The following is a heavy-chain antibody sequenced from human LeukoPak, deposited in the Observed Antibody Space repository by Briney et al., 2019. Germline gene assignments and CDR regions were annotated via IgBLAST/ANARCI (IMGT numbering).Heavy chain of an antibody. D-gene: IGHD2-2*01. J-gene: IGHJ4*02. CDR2: IYHTGSA. CDR1: GHSFTSGHY. V-gene: IGHV4-38-2*01. CDR3: ARYCTSTTCILRGFDY. Sequence: KPSETLSLTCSVSGHSFTSGHYWAWIRPPPGKGLEWIANIYHTGSAHYNPSLKSRVTISVDTSKNQFSLKLSSVTAADTAVYYCARYCTSTTCILRGFDYWGQGTLVTVSS.